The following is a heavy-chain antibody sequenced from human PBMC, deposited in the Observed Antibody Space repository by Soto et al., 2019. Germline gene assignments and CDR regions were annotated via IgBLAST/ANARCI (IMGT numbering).Heavy chain of an antibody. CDR2: VTTDKGKT. J-gene: IGHJ6*02. CDR1: GYTFTNFG. Sequence: ASVKVSCKTSGYTFTNFGISWVRQAPGQGLEWMGWVTTDKGKTTYAQKFQGRVTMTTDTSTSTAYMELRSLRSDDTAVYYCARPSRGILTGYYNRTHHYYYYGMDVWGQGTTVTVSS. D-gene: IGHD3-9*01. CDR3: ARPSRGILTGYYNRTHHYYYYGMDV. V-gene: IGHV1-18*01.